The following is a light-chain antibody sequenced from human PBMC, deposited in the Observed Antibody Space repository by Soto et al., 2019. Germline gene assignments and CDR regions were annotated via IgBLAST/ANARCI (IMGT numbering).Light chain of an antibody. CDR3: QQYDTYPFT. Sequence: DIHMTQSPSTLSASVGDRVTITCRASQSISSWLAWYQQKPGKAPKLLIYDASSLESGVPSRFSGSGSGTEFTLTISSLQPDDFTTYSCQQYDTYPFTFGQGTKVDIK. CDR2: DAS. CDR1: QSISSW. V-gene: IGKV1-5*01. J-gene: IGKJ1*01.